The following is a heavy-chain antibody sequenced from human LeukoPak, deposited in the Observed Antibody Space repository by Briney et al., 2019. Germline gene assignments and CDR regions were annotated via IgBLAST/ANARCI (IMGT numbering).Heavy chain of an antibody. CDR1: GYSFTTYW. Sequence: GESLKISCKGSGYSFTTYWISWVRQMPGKGLEWMGRIDPSDSYTNYSPSFQGHVTISADKSISTAYLQWTSLKASDTALYYCASEIAADDYWGQGTLVTVSS. CDR2: IDPSDSYT. V-gene: IGHV5-10-1*01. D-gene: IGHD6-13*01. CDR3: ASEIAADDY. J-gene: IGHJ4*02.